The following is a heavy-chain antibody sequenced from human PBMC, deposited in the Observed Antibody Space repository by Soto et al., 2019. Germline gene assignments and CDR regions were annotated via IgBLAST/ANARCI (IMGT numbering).Heavy chain of an antibody. CDR2: TRNKVNSYAT. V-gene: IGHV3-73*01. CDR3: ATLPNVDGGVGGRYFDL. Sequence: GGSLRLSCAASAFTFSVSAVHWVRQAYGTGLAWIGRTRNKVNSYATVYPASVRGRFRRSRDDSKNTAYLKMNSLRTDDTAVYYCATLPNVDGGVGGRYFDLWGRGTLVTVSS. J-gene: IGHJ2*01. D-gene: IGHD4-17*01. CDR1: AFTFSVSA.